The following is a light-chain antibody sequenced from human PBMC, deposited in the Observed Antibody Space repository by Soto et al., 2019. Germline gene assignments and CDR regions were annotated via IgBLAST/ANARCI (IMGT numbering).Light chain of an antibody. J-gene: IGKJ5*01. CDR2: DAS. Sequence: DIRRPQCPSTLSASVGDSVTITRRASQNIRNWLAWYQQKPGKAPKPLIYDASSLKSGVPARFSGSGSGTEFTLTISRLQPDDFATYYCQQCNTYSTFGQGTRLEIK. CDR1: QNIRNW. V-gene: IGKV1-5*01. CDR3: QQCNTYST.